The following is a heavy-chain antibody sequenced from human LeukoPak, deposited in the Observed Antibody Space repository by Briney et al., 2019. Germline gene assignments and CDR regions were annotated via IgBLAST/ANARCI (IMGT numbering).Heavy chain of an antibody. V-gene: IGHV4-34*01. D-gene: IGHD3-10*01. CDR3: ARGPVLKDAFDI. J-gene: IGHJ3*02. CDR1: GGSFSGYY. CDR2: INHSGGT. Sequence: PSETLSLTCAVYGGSFSGYYWSWIRQPPGKGLEWIGEINHSGGTDYNPSLKSRVTISVDTSKNQFSLKLSSVTAADTAVYYCARGPVLKDAFDIWGQGTMVTVSS.